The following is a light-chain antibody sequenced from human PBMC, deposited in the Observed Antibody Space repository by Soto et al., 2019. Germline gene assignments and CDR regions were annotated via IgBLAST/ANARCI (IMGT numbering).Light chain of an antibody. J-gene: IGKJ4*01. CDR3: QQYKNWLALT. CDR1: QSISSW. Sequence: DIQMTQSPSSVSASVGDKVTITCLASQSISSWLAWYQQKPGKAPKLLIYAASSLQSGVPSRFSGSGFGTDFTLTISSLLPEDSAVYYCQQYKNWLALTFGGGTKVDIK. CDR2: AAS. V-gene: IGKV1-12*01.